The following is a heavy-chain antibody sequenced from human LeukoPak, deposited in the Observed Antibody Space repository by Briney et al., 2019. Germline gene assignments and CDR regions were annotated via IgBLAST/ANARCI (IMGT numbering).Heavy chain of an antibody. CDR2: IYYSGST. CDR3: ARQNGHVAGSADFDY. Sequence: PSETLSLTCTVSGDSISSSSYYWGWIRQPPGKGLEWIGSIYYSGSTYYNPSLKSRVTISVDTSKNQFSLKLSSVTAADTAVYYCARQNGHVAGSADFDYWGQGTLITVSS. V-gene: IGHV4-39*01. J-gene: IGHJ4*02. D-gene: IGHD6-19*01. CDR1: GDSISSSSYY.